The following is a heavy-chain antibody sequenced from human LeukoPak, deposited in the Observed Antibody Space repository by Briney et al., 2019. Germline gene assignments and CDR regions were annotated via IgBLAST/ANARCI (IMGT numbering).Heavy chain of an antibody. Sequence: ASVKVSCKASGYTFTGYYMHGVRQAPGQGVEWVGWINPNSGGTNYAQKFQGRVTMTRDTSISTAHMELSRLRSDDTAVYYCAGYSGSYLVLGTFDIWGQGTMVTVSS. V-gene: IGHV1-2*02. CDR3: AGYSGSYLVLGTFDI. J-gene: IGHJ3*02. CDR1: GYTFTGYY. D-gene: IGHD1-26*01. CDR2: INPNSGGT.